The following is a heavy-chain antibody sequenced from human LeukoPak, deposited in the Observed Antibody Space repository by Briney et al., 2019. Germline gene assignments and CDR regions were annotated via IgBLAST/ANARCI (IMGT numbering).Heavy chain of an antibody. CDR2: ISYDGSNK. J-gene: IGHJ4*02. CDR1: GFTFSSYA. CDR3: ARDFGRYYDFWSGYYYFDY. D-gene: IGHD3-3*01. V-gene: IGHV3-30-3*01. Sequence: GRSLRLSCAASGFTFSSYAMHWVRQAPGKGLEWVAVISYDGSNKYYADSVKGRFTISRDNSKNTLYLQMNSLRAEDTAVYYCARDFGRYYDFWSGYYYFDYWGQGTLVTVSS.